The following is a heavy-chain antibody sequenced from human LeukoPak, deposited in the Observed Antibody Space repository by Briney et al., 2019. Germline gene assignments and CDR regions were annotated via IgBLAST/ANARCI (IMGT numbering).Heavy chain of an antibody. CDR2: ISSSSSYI. D-gene: IGHD5-12*01. J-gene: IGHJ4*02. CDR1: GFTFSSYS. Sequence: GGSLRLSCAASGFTFSSYSMNWVRQAPGKGLEWVSSISSSSSYIYYADSVKGRFTFSRDNAKNSLYLQMNSLRAEDTAVYYCARDLRGYSGYDLSLDYWGQGTLVTVSS. CDR3: ARDLRGYSGYDLSLDY. V-gene: IGHV3-21*01.